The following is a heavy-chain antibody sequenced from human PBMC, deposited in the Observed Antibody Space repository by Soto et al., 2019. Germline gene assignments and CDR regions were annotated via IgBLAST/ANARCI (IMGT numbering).Heavy chain of an antibody. CDR2: IKQDGSVN. CDR1: GFTFRDYW. CDR3: TRDFSPWNGGAWYYAFDI. D-gene: IGHD6-19*01. V-gene: IGHV3-7*01. Sequence: EVQVVESGGNLVQPGGSLRLSCAASGFTFRDYWMTWFRQAPGKGLEWLANIKQDGSVNHYVDSVEGRFSISRDNAKISLYLEMDRRRAEDTAVYYWTRDFSPWNGGAWYYAFDIWSQGTKVSVSS. J-gene: IGHJ3*02.